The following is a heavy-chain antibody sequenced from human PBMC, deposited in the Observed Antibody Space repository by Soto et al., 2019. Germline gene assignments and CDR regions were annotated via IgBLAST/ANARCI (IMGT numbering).Heavy chain of an antibody. CDR1: GFTFDDYA. CDR3: AKGGGTAMATGFDY. Sequence: EVQLVESGGGLVQPGRSLRLSCAASGFTFDDYAMHWVRQAPGKGLGWVSGISWNSGSIGYADSVKGRFTISRDNAKNSLYLQMNSLRAEDTALYYCAKGGGTAMATGFDYWGQGTLVTVSS. V-gene: IGHV3-9*01. D-gene: IGHD5-18*01. J-gene: IGHJ4*02. CDR2: ISWNSGSI.